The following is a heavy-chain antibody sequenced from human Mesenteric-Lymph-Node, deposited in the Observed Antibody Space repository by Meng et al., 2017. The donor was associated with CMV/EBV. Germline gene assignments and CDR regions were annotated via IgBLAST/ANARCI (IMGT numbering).Heavy chain of an antibody. CDR1: GGSISSSWHY. D-gene: IGHD3-10*01. V-gene: IGHV4-39*02. Sequence: HRPESGPRLLTPVELMPLKCTVSGGSISSSWHYWGWIRQPPGKGLEWIGSIFYSGSAHYNPALESRVTISIDKSKNEFFLNLGSVTAADTAMYFCARDTLTYSYGPGWIDPWGQGTLVTVSS. J-gene: IGHJ5*02. CDR2: IFYSGSA. CDR3: ARDTLTYSYGPGWIDP.